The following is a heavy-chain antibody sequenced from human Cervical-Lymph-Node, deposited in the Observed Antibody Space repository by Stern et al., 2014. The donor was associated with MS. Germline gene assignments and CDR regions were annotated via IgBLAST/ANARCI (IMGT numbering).Heavy chain of an antibody. V-gene: IGHV1-2*02. CDR1: GYTFTGYY. J-gene: IGHJ3*02. CDR3: ARVSSGYYYSDAFDI. CDR2: INPNSGGT. Sequence: VQLLESGAEVKKPGASVKVSCKASGYTFTGYYMHWVRQAPGQGLEWMGWINPNSGGTNYAQKFQGRVTMTRDTSISTAYMELSRLRSDDTAVYYCARVSSGYYYSDAFDIWGQGTMVTVSS. D-gene: IGHD3-22*01.